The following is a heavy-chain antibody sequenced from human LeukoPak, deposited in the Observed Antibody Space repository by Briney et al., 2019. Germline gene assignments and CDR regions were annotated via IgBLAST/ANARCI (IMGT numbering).Heavy chain of an antibody. Sequence: PSETLSLTCTVSGYSISSGYYWGWIRQPPGKGLEWIGSIYHSGSTYYNPSLKSRVTISVDTSKNQFSLKPSSVTAADTAVYYCARDLWSSSFDYWGQGTLVTVSS. D-gene: IGHD6-13*01. J-gene: IGHJ4*02. V-gene: IGHV4-38-2*02. CDR3: ARDLWSSSFDY. CDR1: GYSISSGYY. CDR2: IYHSGST.